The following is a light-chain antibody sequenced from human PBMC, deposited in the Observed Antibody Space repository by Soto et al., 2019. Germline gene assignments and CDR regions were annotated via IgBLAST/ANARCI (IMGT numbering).Light chain of an antibody. J-gene: IGKJ4*01. CDR2: GAS. V-gene: IGKV3-15*01. CDR1: QSVSSN. Sequence: EIVMTQSPATLSVSPGERATLSCRASQSVSSNLAWYQQKPGQAPRLLIYGASTRATGIPARFSGSGSGTDFTPTTSSLLSEDFAVYYYQQYNNWTPLTFGGGTKVEIK. CDR3: QQYNNWTPLT.